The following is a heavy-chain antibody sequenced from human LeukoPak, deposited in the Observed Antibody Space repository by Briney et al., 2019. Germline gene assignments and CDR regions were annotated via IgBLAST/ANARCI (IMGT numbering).Heavy chain of an antibody. V-gene: IGHV4-39*07. CDR1: GGSISSSSYY. J-gene: IGHJ5*02. D-gene: IGHD3-10*01. CDR3: ARVNAYYYGSGSRHNWFDP. CDR2: IYYSGST. Sequence: PSETLSLTCTVSGGSISSSSYYWGWIRQPPGKGLEWIGSIYYSGSTYYNPSLKSRVTISVDTSKNQFSLKLSSVTAADTAVYYCARVNAYYYGSGSRHNWFDPWGQGTLVTVSS.